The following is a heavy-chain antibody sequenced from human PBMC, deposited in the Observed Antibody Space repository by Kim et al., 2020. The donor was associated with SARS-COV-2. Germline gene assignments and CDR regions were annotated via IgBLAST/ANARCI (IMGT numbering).Heavy chain of an antibody. CDR3: ARHGVYSSSSPYGLDV. CDR1: GFTFSNYW. J-gene: IGHJ6*02. CDR2: IKEDGSET. V-gene: IGHV3-7*01. Sequence: GGSLRLSCAASGFTFSNYWMTWVRQAPGKGLEWVASIKEDGSETYYMDSVKGRFTISRDNAKNLLSLQMNSLRAEDTAVFHCARHGVYSSSSPYGLDVWGRGTTVTVSS. D-gene: IGHD6-6*01.